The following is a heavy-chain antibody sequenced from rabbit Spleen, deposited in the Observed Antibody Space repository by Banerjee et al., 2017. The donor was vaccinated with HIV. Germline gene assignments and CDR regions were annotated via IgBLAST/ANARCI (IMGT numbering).Heavy chain of an antibody. CDR3: ANSFKHAHYGAANL. J-gene: IGHJ4*01. Sequence: QSLEESGGDLVKPGASLTLTCTASGVSFSISSYMCWVRQAPGKGLEWIACIDAGSSGSTYYASWAKGRFTISKASSTTVTLQMTSLTAADTATYFCANSFKHAHYGAANLWGQGTLVTVS. CDR1: GVSFSISSY. CDR2: IDAGSSGST. V-gene: IGHV1S40*01. D-gene: IGHD2-1*01.